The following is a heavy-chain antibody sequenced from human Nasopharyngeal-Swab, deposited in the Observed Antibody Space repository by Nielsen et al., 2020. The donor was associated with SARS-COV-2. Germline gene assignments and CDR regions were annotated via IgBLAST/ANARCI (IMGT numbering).Heavy chain of an antibody. CDR2: IYYSGST. V-gene: IGHV4-31*02. J-gene: IGHJ5*02. D-gene: IGHD5-18*01. CDR3: ARGGGYSYGTWVWFDP. Sequence: RQAPGKGLEWIGYIYYSGSTYYNPSLKSRVTISVDTSKNQFSLKLSSVTVADTAVYYCARGGGYSYGTWVWFDPWGQGTLVTVSS.